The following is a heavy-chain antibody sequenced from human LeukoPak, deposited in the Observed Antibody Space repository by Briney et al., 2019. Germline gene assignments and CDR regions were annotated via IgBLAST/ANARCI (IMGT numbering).Heavy chain of an antibody. D-gene: IGHD3-10*01. V-gene: IGHV4-31*03. J-gene: IGHJ3*02. Sequence: SETLSLTCTVSGGSISSGGYYWSWIRQHPGKGLEWIGYIYYSGSTYYNPSLKSRVTILVDTSKNQFSLKLSSVTAADTAVYYCAREITPWFGELGAFDIWGQGTMVTVSS. CDR2: IYYSGST. CDR3: AREITPWFGELGAFDI. CDR1: GGSISSGGYY.